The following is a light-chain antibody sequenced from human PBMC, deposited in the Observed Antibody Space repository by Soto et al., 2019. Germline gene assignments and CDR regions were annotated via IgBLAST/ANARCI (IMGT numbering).Light chain of an antibody. J-gene: IGKJ5*01. Sequence: EIVMTQSPATLSVSPGERATLSCRASQSISTNLAWYQQRPGQAPRLLIYGASTRATGISVRFSGSGSGTEFTLTITSLQSEDFAVYWCQQYNNWPLTFGPGTRLEIK. CDR1: QSISTN. CDR3: QQYNNWPLT. CDR2: GAS. V-gene: IGKV3-15*01.